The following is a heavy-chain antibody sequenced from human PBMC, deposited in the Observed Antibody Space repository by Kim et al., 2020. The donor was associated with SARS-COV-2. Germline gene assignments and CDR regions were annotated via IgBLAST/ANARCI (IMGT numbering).Heavy chain of an antibody. CDR2: INPNSGGT. J-gene: IGHJ3*02. CDR1: GYTFTGYY. CDR3: AIRTGDPSTFITMIVGNILEEPAFDI. D-gene: IGHD3-22*01. V-gene: IGHV1-2*02. Sequence: ASVKVSCKASGYTFTGYYMHWVRQAPGQGLEWMGWINPNSGGTNYAQKFQGRVTMTRDTSISTAYMELSRLRSDDTAVYYCAIRTGDPSTFITMIVGNILEEPAFDIWGQGTMVTVSS.